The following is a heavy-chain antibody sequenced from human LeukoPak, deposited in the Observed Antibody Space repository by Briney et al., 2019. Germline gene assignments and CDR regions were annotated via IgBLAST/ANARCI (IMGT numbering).Heavy chain of an antibody. Sequence: GGSLRLSCAASGFTFSNYAMSWVRRAPGKGLEWVSSISGSGSSTYYAQSVKGRFSISRDNSKNTLNLQMDSLRADDTAVYYCAREYRDFFDYWGQGTLVTVSS. CDR3: AREYRDFFDY. V-gene: IGHV3-23*01. D-gene: IGHD3-16*02. CDR1: GFTFSNYA. CDR2: ISGSGSST. J-gene: IGHJ4*02.